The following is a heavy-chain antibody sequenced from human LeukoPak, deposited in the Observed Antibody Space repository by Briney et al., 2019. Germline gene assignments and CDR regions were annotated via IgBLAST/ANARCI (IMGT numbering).Heavy chain of an antibody. V-gene: IGHV1-18*04. CDR3: ARVWGYCTNGVCHHDAFDI. CDR2: ISAYNGNT. Sequence: GASVKVSCKASGYIFTGYYMHWVRQAPGQGLEWMGWISAYNGNTNYAQKLQGRVTMTTDTSTSTAYMELRSLRSDDTAVYYCARVWGYCTNGVCHHDAFDIWGQGTMVTVSS. D-gene: IGHD2-8*01. CDR1: GYIFTGYY. J-gene: IGHJ3*02.